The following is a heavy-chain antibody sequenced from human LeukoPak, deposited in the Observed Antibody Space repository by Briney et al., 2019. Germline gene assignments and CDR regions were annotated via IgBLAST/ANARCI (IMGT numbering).Heavy chain of an antibody. CDR3: AKDRTVGASYWYFDL. CDR1: GLTFSDFY. V-gene: IGHV3-23*01. D-gene: IGHD1-26*01. J-gene: IGHJ2*01. Sequence: GGSLRLSCAASGLTFSDFYTSWIRQAPGKGLEWVSGISSSGSGGNTYYADSVKGRFTISRDSSKNTLFLHMNTLRAEDTAIYYCAKDRTVGASYWYFDLWGQGTLVTVSS. CDR2: ISSSGSGGNT.